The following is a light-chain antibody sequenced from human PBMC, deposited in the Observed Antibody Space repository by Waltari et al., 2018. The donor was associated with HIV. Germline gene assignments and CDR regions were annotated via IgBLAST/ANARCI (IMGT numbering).Light chain of an antibody. Sequence: QSALTQPASVSGSPGQSITISCIGTSSDVGGSKYVSWYQQHPGKAPKLMIYEVSNRPSGVSSRFSGSKSGNTASLTISGLQAEDEADYYCSSYTSSNTYVFGTGTKVTVL. CDR1: SSDVGGSKY. V-gene: IGLV2-14*01. CDR3: SSYTSSNTYV. J-gene: IGLJ1*01. CDR2: EVS.